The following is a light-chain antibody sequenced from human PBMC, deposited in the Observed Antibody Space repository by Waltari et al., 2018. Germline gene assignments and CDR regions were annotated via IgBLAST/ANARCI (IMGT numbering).Light chain of an antibody. Sequence: QSALTQPASVSGSPGQSITISCTGTSSDVGGYNYVSWYQQHPGKAPKLMIYDVSNRPSGVTNRFAGSKSVNTASLTISGLQAEDEADYYCSSYTSSSTPCVFGTGTKVTVL. CDR1: SSDVGGYNY. V-gene: IGLV2-14*03. CDR3: SSYTSSSTPCV. CDR2: DVS. J-gene: IGLJ1*01.